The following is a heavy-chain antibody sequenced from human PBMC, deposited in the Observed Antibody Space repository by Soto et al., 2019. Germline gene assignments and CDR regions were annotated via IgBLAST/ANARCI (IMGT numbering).Heavy chain of an antibody. J-gene: IGHJ6*02. CDR2: IYYSGST. Sequence: QVQLQESGPGLVKPSQTLSLTCTVSGGSISSGGYYWSWIRQHPGKGLEWIGYIYYSGSTYYNPSRKSRVTISVDTSKNQFSLKLSSVTAADTAVYYCARDSSATPYYYGMDVWGQGTTVTVSS. CDR3: ARDSSATPYYYGMDV. V-gene: IGHV4-31*03. D-gene: IGHD1-26*01. CDR1: GGSISSGGYY.